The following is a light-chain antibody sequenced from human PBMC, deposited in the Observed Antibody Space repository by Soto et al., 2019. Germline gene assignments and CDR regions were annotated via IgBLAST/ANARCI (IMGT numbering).Light chain of an antibody. CDR3: QQRNSWPPTFT. CDR2: DTS. Sequence: VMRQSPATLSVSPGEGATLSCRASQGIGDTLAWYQHKPGQTPRLLIYDTSTRATGVPARFSGSGSGTDFTLTISSLEPEDFAVYYCQQRNSWPPTFTFGQGTRLGI. J-gene: IGKJ5*01. CDR1: QGIGDT. V-gene: IGKV3-11*01.